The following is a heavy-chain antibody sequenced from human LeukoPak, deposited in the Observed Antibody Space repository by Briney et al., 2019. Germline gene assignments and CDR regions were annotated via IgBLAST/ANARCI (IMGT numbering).Heavy chain of an antibody. CDR2: ISFDGGNK. CDR3: AKGGKWDVTPFDY. V-gene: IGHV3-30-3*01. CDR1: GFTFSSYA. D-gene: IGHD1-26*01. Sequence: GGSLRLSCAASGFTFSSYAMHWVRQAPGKGLEWVAVISFDGGNKYYADSVKGRFTISRDNSKNTLSLEMNSLRTGDTAVYYCAKGGKWDVTPFDYWGQGTLVTVSS. J-gene: IGHJ4*02.